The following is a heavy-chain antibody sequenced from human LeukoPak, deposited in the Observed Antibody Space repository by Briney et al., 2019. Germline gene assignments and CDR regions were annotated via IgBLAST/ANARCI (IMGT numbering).Heavy chain of an antibody. CDR1: GGSISSHY. CDR3: ARTFYSIYYFDY. CDR2: IYYSGST. Sequence: KPSETLSLTCTVSGGSISSHYWSWIRQPPGKGLEGIGYIYYSGSTNYNPSLKSRVTISVDTSKNQFSLKLSSVTAADTAVYYCARTFYSIYYFDYWGQGTLVTVSS. V-gene: IGHV4-59*11. J-gene: IGHJ4*02. D-gene: IGHD4-11*01.